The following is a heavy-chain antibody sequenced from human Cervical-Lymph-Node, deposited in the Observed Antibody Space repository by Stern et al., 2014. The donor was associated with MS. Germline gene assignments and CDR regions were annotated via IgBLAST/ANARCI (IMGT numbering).Heavy chain of an antibody. V-gene: IGHV1-69*01. CDR1: GGTFSNYA. Sequence: QVQLVQSGAEVKKPGSSVKVSCKASGGTFSNYAISWVRQAPGQGLEWMGGIIPIFGTSNYAQKFQGRVTITADESTNTAYMELSSLRSEDTAMYYCARDVWLEAYCGTDCNYYGMDFWGQGTTVIVSS. D-gene: IGHD2-21*02. J-gene: IGHJ6*02. CDR2: IIPIFGTS. CDR3: ARDVWLEAYCGTDCNYYGMDF.